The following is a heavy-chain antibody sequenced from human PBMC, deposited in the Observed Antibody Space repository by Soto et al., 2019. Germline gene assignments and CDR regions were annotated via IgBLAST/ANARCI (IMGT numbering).Heavy chain of an antibody. CDR3: ARGGAHPSNHVLRFLECYPYYYYYGMDV. Sequence: PGGSLRLSCAASGFTFSSYWMSWVRQAPGKGLEWVANIKQDGSEKYYVDSVKGRFTISRDNAKNSLYLQMNSLRAEGTAVYYCARGGAHPSNHVLRFLECYPYYYYYGMDVWGQGTTVTAP. J-gene: IGHJ6*02. CDR1: GFTFSSYW. D-gene: IGHD3-3*01. CDR2: IKQDGSEK. V-gene: IGHV3-7*01.